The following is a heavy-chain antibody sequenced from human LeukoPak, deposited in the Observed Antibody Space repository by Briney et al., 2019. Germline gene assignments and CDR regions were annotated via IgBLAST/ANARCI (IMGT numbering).Heavy chain of an antibody. CDR1: GGSISSGDYY. J-gene: IGHJ5*02. Sequence: SQTLSLTCTVSGGSISSGDYYWSWIRQPPGKGLEWIGYIYYSGSTYYNPSLKSRVTISVDTSKNQFSLKLSSVTAADTAVYYCARLNPIGAARRSAVPFGGWFDPWGQGTLVTVSS. CDR2: IYYSGST. CDR3: ARLNPIGAARRSAVPFGGWFDP. D-gene: IGHD6-6*01. V-gene: IGHV4-30-4*08.